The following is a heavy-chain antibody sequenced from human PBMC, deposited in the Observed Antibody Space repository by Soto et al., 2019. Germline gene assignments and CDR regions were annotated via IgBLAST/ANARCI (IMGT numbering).Heavy chain of an antibody. CDR3: AKRIRYGSSRSPPPFDS. CDR2: IIPIFGSA. Sequence: QVQLVQSGAEVKKPGSSVTVSCKASGGTFSSYVISWVRQAPGQGLEWMGGIIPIFGSANYAQKFQGRVTITADESTSTAYMELSSLRSEDTAVYYCAKRIRYGSSRSPPPFDSWGQGTLVTVSS. D-gene: IGHD6-13*01. CDR1: GGTFSSYV. V-gene: IGHV1-69*12. J-gene: IGHJ5*01.